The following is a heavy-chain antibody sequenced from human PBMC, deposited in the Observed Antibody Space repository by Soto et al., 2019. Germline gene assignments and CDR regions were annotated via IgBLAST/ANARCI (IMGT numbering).Heavy chain of an antibody. CDR2: ISGSGGST. J-gene: IGHJ6*02. Sequence: PGGSLRHSCAASGLTCSSYAMSWVRQAPGKGLEWVSAISGSGGSTYYADSVKGRFTISRDNAKNTLYLQMNSLGAEDTAVYYCARGLKNYYGVDVWGQGTTVTVSS. CDR1: GLTCSSYA. CDR3: ARGLKNYYGVDV. D-gene: IGHD2-21*01. V-gene: IGHV3-23*01.